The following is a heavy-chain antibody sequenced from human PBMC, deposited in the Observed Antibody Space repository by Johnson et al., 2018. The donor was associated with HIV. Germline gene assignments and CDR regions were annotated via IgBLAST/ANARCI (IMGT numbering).Heavy chain of an antibody. CDR1: GFTFSSYP. J-gene: IGHJ3*02. Sequence: EQLVESGGGVVQPGRSLRLSCAVSGFTFSSYPMHWVRQAPGKGLEWVSGINWTGGSTGYADSVKGRFTISRDNAKNSLYLQMNSLRAEDTALYFCARGFVRISMILVADAFDMWGQGTMVTVSS. CDR2: INWTGGST. D-gene: IGHD3-22*01. V-gene: IGHV3-20*04. CDR3: ARGFVRISMILVADAFDM.